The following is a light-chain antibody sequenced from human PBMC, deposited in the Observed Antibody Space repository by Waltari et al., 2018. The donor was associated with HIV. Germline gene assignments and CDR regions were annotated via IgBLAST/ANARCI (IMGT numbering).Light chain of an antibody. Sequence: ELVLTQSPATLSLSPGDSATLSCRASQSVGSYLAWYQQKPGQAPRLLIFDTSDTATGIPARFSGTGSGTDFTLTISSLEPEDFAVYYCQHRYNWPRVTFGQGTRLEIK. CDR2: DTS. V-gene: IGKV3-11*01. CDR3: QHRYNWPRVT. J-gene: IGKJ5*01. CDR1: QSVGSY.